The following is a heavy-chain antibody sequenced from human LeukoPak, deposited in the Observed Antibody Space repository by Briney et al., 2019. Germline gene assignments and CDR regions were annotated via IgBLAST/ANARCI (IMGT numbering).Heavy chain of an antibody. J-gene: IGHJ4*02. CDR2: ISAYNSNT. D-gene: IGHD3-22*01. CDR3: ARDNYYDSSGYYSYYFDY. V-gene: IGHV1-18*01. CDR1: GYTFTSYG. Sequence: ASVKVSCKASGYTFTSYGISWVRQAPGQGLEWMGWISAYNSNTIYAQKLQGRVTMTTDTSTSTAYMELRSLRSDDTAVYYCARDNYYDSSGYYSYYFDYWGQGTLVTVSS.